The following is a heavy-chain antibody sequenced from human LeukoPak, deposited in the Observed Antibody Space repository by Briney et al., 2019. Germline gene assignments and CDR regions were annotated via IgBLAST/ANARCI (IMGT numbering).Heavy chain of an antibody. J-gene: IGHJ3*01. V-gene: IGHV1-69*13. Sequence: ASVKVSCKASGDTFSSYAISWLRQAPGQGLEWMGGIIPILGTTNYAQEFQGRVTITADESTSTLYMELRSLRSEDTAIYYCARDDYYDSSAYRENPFDVWGQGTMVTVSS. CDR2: IIPILGTT. CDR3: ARDDYYDSSAYRENPFDV. CDR1: GDTFSSYA. D-gene: IGHD3-22*01.